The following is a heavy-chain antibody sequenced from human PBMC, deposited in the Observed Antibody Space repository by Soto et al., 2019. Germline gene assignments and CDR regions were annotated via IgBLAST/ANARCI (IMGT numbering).Heavy chain of an antibody. Sequence: QVQLVESGGGVVQPGRSLRLSCAASGFTFSSCGMHWVRQAPGKGLEWVAVISYDGSNKYYADSVKGRFTISRDNSKNTLYLQMNSLRAEDTAVYYCAKDPGSNYYYYGMDVWGQGTTVTVSS. V-gene: IGHV3-30*18. CDR2: ISYDGSNK. CDR3: AKDPGSNYYYYGMDV. CDR1: GFTFSSCG. D-gene: IGHD6-6*01. J-gene: IGHJ6*02.